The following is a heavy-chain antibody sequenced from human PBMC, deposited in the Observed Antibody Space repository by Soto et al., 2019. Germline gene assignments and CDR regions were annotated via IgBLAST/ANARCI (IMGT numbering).Heavy chain of an antibody. CDR2: IYYSGST. CDR1: GGSISSFY. Sequence: SETLSLTCTVSGGSISSFYWSWIRQPPGKGLEWIGYIYYSGSTNYNPSLKSRVTISVDTSKNQFSLKLSSVTAADTAVYYCARRYGDCFDYWGQGTLVTVSS. CDR3: ARRYGDCFDY. D-gene: IGHD4-17*01. V-gene: IGHV4-59*08. J-gene: IGHJ4*02.